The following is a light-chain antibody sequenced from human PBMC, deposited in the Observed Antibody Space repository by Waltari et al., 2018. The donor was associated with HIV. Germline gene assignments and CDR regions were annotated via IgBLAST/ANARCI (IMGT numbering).Light chain of an antibody. CDR2: DAS. J-gene: IGKJ4*01. V-gene: IGKV3-11*01. Sequence: EVVLTQSPATLYLSPGERATLSCGASQSVANSLGWYQQKPGQPPRLLIYDASRRATGVPARLRDSGCVSAVSLTVSSLEPEDFEVYYCQQYNNWVTFGGGTNVEIK. CDR1: QSVANS. CDR3: QQYNNWVT.